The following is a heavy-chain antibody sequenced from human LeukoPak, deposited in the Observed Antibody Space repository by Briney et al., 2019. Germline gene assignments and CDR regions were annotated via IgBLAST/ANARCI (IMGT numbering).Heavy chain of an antibody. V-gene: IGHV3-30*04. CDR2: ISYDGSNK. J-gene: IGHJ4*02. CDR3: AREPHIVVVTAMPDY. Sequence: GGSLRLSCAASGFTFSSYAMHWVRQAPGKGLEWVAVISYDGSNKYYADSVKGRFTISRDSSKNTLYLQMNSLRAEDTAVYYCAREPHIVVVTAMPDYWGQGTLVTVSS. D-gene: IGHD2-21*02. CDR1: GFTFSSYA.